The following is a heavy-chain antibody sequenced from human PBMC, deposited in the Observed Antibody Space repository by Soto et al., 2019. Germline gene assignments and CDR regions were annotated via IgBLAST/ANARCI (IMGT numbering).Heavy chain of an antibody. V-gene: IGHV4-39*01. D-gene: IGHD4-17*01. CDR1: GGSIISSNFY. Sequence: SETLSLTCTVSGGSIISSNFYWGWIRQPPGKGLEWIGSVEYGGSTYDNPSLKSRVTLSADTSKNQFSLKLTSVTAADTAIYYCVGHGRGAVTMNWFGPLGNGT. J-gene: IGHJ5*02. CDR2: VEYGGST. CDR3: VGHGRGAVTMNWFGP.